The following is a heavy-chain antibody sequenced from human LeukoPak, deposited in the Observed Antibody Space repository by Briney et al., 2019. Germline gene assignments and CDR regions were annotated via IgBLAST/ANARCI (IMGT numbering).Heavy chain of an antibody. CDR1: GGSISSYY. Sequence: SETLSLTCTVSGGSISSYYWSWIRQPAGKGLEWIGRINTSGSTKYNPSLKSRVTMSVDTSKNQFSLKLSSVTAADTAVYYCARGVHPLYYYDSSGYLEPWGQGTLVTVSP. V-gene: IGHV4-4*07. J-gene: IGHJ5*02. CDR2: INTSGST. CDR3: ARGVHPLYYYDSSGYLEP. D-gene: IGHD3-22*01.